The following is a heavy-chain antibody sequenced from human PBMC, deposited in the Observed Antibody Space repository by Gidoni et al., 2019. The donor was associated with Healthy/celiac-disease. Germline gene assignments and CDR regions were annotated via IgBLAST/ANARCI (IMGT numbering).Heavy chain of an antibody. V-gene: IGHV3-48*03. D-gene: IGHD6-25*01. CDR3: ARGAAAYYYYYYGMDV. CDR2: ISSSGSTI. CDR1: GFTFSSYE. J-gene: IGHJ6*02. Sequence: EVQLVESGGGLFQPGGSLRLSCAASGFTFSSYEMNWVRQAPGKGLEWVSYISSSGSTIYYADYVKGRFTISRDNAKNSLYLQMNSMRAEDTSVDYGARGAAAYYYYYYGMDVWGQGTTVTVSS.